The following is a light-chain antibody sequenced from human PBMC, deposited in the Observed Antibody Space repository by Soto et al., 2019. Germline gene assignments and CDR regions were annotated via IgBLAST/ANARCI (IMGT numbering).Light chain of an antibody. V-gene: IGKV3-20*01. CDR2: GAS. CDR1: QSVSNSY. CDR3: QLYGSPPLT. J-gene: IGKJ3*01. Sequence: EIVLTQSPDTLSLSPGERATLSCRASQSVSNSYLAWYQQKPGQAPRLLIYGASGRATGIPDRFSGGESGTDFTLTISRLEPEDFAVYYCQLYGSPPLTFGPGTKVDIK.